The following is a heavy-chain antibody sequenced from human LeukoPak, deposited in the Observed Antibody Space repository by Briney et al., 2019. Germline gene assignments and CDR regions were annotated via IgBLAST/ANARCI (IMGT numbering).Heavy chain of an antibody. CDR1: GGSISSGDYY. D-gene: IGHD6-13*01. J-gene: IGHJ4*02. CDR3: ARDVAAAETSFDY. V-gene: IGHV4-30-4*08. CDR2: IYYSGST. Sequence: SQTLSLTCTLSGGSISSGDYYWSWIRQPPGKGLEWIGYIYYSGSTYYNPSLKSRVTISVDTSKNQFSLKLSSVTAADTAVYYCARDVAAAETSFDYWGQGTLVTVSS.